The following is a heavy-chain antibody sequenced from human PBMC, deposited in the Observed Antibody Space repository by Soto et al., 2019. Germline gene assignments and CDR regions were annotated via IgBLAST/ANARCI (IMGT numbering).Heavy chain of an antibody. D-gene: IGHD3-10*01. CDR2: IIPIFVPA. Sequence: GXSLKGSCKDSGGTLSSYAITWVRQAPGQGLEWMGGIIPIFVPANYAQKFQGRVTITADESTSTAYMELSSLRSEDTAVYYCARDGEGNYGSRSYPPPYYYYGMDVWGQGATVTVSS. J-gene: IGHJ6*02. CDR1: GGTLSSYA. CDR3: ARDGEGNYGSRSYPPPYYYYGMDV. V-gene: IGHV1-69*13.